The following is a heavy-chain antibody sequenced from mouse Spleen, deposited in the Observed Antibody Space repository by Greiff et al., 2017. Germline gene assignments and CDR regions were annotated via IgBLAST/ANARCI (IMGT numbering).Heavy chain of an antibody. D-gene: IGHD1-1*01. CDR2: IYPGDGDT. Sequence: QVQLQQSGAELVKPGASVKISCKASGYAFSSYWMNWVKQRPGKGLEWIGQIYPGDGDTNYNGKFKGKATLTADKSSSTAYMQLSSLTSEDSAVYFCARRFYYGSRVPFDYWGQGTTLTVSS. V-gene: IGHV1-80*01. CDR1: GYAFSSYW. J-gene: IGHJ2*01. CDR3: ARRFYYGSRVPFDY.